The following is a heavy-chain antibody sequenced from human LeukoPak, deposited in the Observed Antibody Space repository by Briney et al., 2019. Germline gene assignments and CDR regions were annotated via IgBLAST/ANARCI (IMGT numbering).Heavy chain of an antibody. CDR3: ARGAVAAPYNWFDP. Sequence: ASVKVSCKASGYTFTGYYMHGVRQAPGQGLEWMGWINPNSGGTNYAQKFQGRVTMTRDTSISTAYMELSRLRSDDTAVYYCARGAVAAPYNWFDPWGQGTMVTVSS. CDR1: GYTFTGYY. D-gene: IGHD6-19*01. V-gene: IGHV1-2*02. CDR2: INPNSGGT. J-gene: IGHJ5*02.